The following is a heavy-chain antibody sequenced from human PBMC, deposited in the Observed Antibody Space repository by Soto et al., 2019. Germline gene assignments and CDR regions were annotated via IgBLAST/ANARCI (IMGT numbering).Heavy chain of an antibody. D-gene: IGHD1-26*01. CDR1: GFTFSSYG. CDR3: AKDKGSGSYSGMDV. V-gene: IGHV3-30*18. Sequence: QVQLVESGGGVVQPGRSLRLSCAASGFTFSSYGMHWVRQAPGKGLEWVAVISYDGSNKYYADSVKGRFTISRDNSKNTLYLQMNSLRAEDTAVYYCAKDKGSGSYSGMDVWGQGTTVTVSS. J-gene: IGHJ6*02. CDR2: ISYDGSNK.